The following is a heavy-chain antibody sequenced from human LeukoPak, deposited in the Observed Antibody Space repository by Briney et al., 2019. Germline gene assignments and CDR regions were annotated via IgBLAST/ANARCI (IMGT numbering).Heavy chain of an antibody. CDR1: GYTFTGYY. J-gene: IGHJ6*03. CDR2: INPNSGGT. V-gene: IGHV1-2*02. CDR3: AREGGLLWFNKRDYYYMDV. Sequence: ASVKVSCKASGYTFTGYYMHWVRQAPGQGLEWMGWINPNSGGTNYAQKFQGRVTMTRDTSISTAYMELSRLRSDDTAVYYCAREGGLLWFNKRDYYYMDVWGKGTTVTISS. D-gene: IGHD5-18*01.